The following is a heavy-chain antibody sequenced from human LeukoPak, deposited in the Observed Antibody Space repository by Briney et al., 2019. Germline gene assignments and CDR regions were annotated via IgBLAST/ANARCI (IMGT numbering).Heavy chain of an antibody. J-gene: IGHJ4*02. CDR3: ARGGNYYPYYFDY. V-gene: IGHV4-59*01. Sequence: SETLSLTCTASGCSISSYYWSWIRQPPGKGLEWIGYIYYSGNTNYNPSLKCRVTISVDTSKNQFSLKLSSVTAADTAVYYCARGGNYYPYYFDYWGQGALVIVS. D-gene: IGHD1-26*01. CDR1: GCSISSYY. CDR2: IYYSGNT.